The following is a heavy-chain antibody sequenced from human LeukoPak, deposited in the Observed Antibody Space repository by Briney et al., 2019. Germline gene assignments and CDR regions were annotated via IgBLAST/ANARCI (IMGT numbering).Heavy chain of an antibody. CDR1: GDSVSTNSAA. V-gene: IGHV6-1*01. CDR3: ARGGIGYCPSTSCSFDS. CDR2: TYYRSKWYN. J-gene: IGHJ4*02. D-gene: IGHD2-2*01. Sequence: SQTLSLTCAISGDSVSTNSAAWNWIRQSPSRGLEWLGRTYYRSKWYNDYGVSVKSRITINPDTSKNQFSLQLNSVTPEDTAVYYCARGGIGYCPSTSCSFDSWGQGTLVTVSS.